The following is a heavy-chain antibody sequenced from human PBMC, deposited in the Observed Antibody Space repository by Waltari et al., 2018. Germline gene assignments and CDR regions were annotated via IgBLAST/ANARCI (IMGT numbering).Heavy chain of an antibody. D-gene: IGHD2-15*01. CDR3: ARSRYCSSGSCYPDW. CDR2: IYPGDSDT. J-gene: IGHJ4*02. Sequence: EVQLVQSGAEVKKPGESLKISCKGSGYSFTTYWIGWVRQMPGKGLEWMGIIYPGDSDTRYSPSFQGQVTISADKSISTAYLQWSSLKASDTAIYYCARSRYCSSGSCYPDWWGQGTLVTVSS. V-gene: IGHV5-51*01. CDR1: GYSFTTYW.